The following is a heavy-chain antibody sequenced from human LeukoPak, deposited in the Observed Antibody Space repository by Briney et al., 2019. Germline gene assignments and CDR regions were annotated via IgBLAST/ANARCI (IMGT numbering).Heavy chain of an antibody. CDR1: GFTVSSNY. J-gene: IGHJ3*02. Sequence: GGSLRLSCAASGFTVSSNYMSWVRQAPGKRLERVSNIYSVCSTYYADSVKGRFTISRDNSKNTVYLQMNSLRAGDTAVYFCARVRLDRSERNLDAFENWGQGTMVTVSS. V-gene: IGHV3-53*01. D-gene: IGHD1-14*01. CDR3: ARVRLDRSERNLDAFEN. CDR2: IYSVCST.